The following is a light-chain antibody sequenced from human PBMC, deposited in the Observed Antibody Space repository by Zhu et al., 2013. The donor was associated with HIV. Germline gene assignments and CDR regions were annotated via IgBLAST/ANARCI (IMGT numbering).Light chain of an antibody. CDR1: QSVGSN. CDR3: QQYNNWPRT. V-gene: IGKV3-15*01. CDR2: DAS. Sequence: EIVMTQSPATLSVSPGERATLSCRASQSVGSNLAWYQQKPGQAPRLLIYDASTRDTGIPARFSGSGSGTEFTLTISSLQSEDFAVYYCQQYNNWPRTFGHGTKVEIK. J-gene: IGKJ1*01.